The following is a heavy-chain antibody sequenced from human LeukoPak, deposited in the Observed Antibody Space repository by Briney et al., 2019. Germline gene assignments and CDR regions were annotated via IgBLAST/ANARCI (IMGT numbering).Heavy chain of an antibody. J-gene: IGHJ4*02. CDR3: ARRPEYYDSSGYHFDY. Sequence: MPSETLSLTCAVSGGSISSSNWWSWVRQPPGKGLEWIGEIYHSGSTNYNPSLKSRVTISVDKSKNQFSLKLSSVTAADTAVYYCARRPEYYDSSGYHFDYWGQGTLVTVSS. D-gene: IGHD3-22*01. CDR2: IYHSGST. V-gene: IGHV4-4*02. CDR1: GGSISSSNW.